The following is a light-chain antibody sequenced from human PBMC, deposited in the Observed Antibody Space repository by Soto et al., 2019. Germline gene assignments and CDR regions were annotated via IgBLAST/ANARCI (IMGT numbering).Light chain of an antibody. V-gene: IGKV1D-12*01. CDR3: QQADTFPIT. J-gene: IGKJ5*01. Sequence: DIQMTQSPSSVSASVGDRVTISCQASQGISRSLAWYQQKPGKAPKLLIYAASSLQSGVPSRVSGSGFGTDFTLTISSLQPEESAIYYCQQADTFPITFGQGTRLEIK. CDR2: AAS. CDR1: QGISRS.